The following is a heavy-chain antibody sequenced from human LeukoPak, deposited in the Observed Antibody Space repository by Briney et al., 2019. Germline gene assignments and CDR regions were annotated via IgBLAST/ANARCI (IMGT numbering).Heavy chain of an antibody. CDR1: GFTFSSYA. Sequence: PGGSLRLSCAASGFTFSSYAMSWVRQAPGKGLEWVSAISGSGGSTYYADSVKGRFTISRDNSKNTLYLQMNSLRAEDTAVYYCAKDLRGSYLYYFDYWGQGPWSPSPQ. CDR3: AKDLRGSYLYYFDY. CDR2: ISGSGGST. D-gene: IGHD1-26*01. J-gene: IGHJ4*02. V-gene: IGHV3-23*01.